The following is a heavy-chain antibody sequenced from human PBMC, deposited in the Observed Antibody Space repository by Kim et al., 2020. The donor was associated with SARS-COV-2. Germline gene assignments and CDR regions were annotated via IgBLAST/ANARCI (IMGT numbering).Heavy chain of an antibody. CDR2: GHT. Sequence: GHTGYAQKVPGRGTMPRNTSIATAYMELSSLRSDDTAVYYCARGSEGAFDSWGQGTVVTVSS. CDR3: ARGSEGAFDS. J-gene: IGHJ3*02. V-gene: IGHV1-8*01.